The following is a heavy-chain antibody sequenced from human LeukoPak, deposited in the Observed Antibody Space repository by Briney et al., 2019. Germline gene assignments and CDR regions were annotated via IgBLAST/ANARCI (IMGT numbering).Heavy chain of an antibody. V-gene: IGHV1-69*06. CDR3: ARGVRGYYDSSGYYYDY. D-gene: IGHD3-22*01. CDR2: ITPIFGTG. J-gene: IGHJ4*02. CDR1: GYTFTGYY. Sequence: SVKVSCKASGYTFTGYYMHWVRQAPGQGLEWMGGITPIFGTGNYAQKFQDRVTITADTSTTTAYMELSSLTSEDTAVYYCARGVRGYYDSSGYYYDYWGQGTLVIVSS.